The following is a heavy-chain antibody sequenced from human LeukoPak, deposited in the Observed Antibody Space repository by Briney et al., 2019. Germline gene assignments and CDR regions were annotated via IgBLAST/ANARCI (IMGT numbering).Heavy chain of an antibody. CDR1: GFTFNNYG. CDR3: AKVRVGTAHFDY. Sequence: GRSLRLSCAASGFTFNNYGMHWVRQAPGKGLEWVAVISNDGTDTHYADSVEGRFTISRDNSKNTLYLQMNSLRPEDTAVYYCAKVRVGTAHFDYWGQGTLVTVSS. J-gene: IGHJ4*02. D-gene: IGHD2-15*01. V-gene: IGHV3-30*18. CDR2: ISNDGTDT.